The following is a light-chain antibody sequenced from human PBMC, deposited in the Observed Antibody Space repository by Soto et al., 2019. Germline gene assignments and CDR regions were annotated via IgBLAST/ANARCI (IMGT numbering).Light chain of an antibody. CDR2: DTS. Sequence: EIVLTQSPGTLTLSPGERATLSCRASQSVSIKLAWYQQKPGQAPRLLIYDTSTRATGIPARFSGSGSGTEFTLTISSLQSEDFAVYYCQQYNNWPPITFGQGTLLE. J-gene: IGKJ5*01. CDR1: QSVSIK. CDR3: QQYNNWPPIT. V-gene: IGKV3-15*01.